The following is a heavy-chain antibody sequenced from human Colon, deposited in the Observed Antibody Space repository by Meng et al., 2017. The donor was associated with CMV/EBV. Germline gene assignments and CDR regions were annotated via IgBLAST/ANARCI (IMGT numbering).Heavy chain of an antibody. CDR1: GFPFETYT. D-gene: IGHD2-8*01. V-gene: IGHV3-21*01. Sequence: GESLKISCTASGFPFETYTLNWARQAPGKALEWVSSIDSSGTFLYYTESLGGRFTISRDNMKKSLYLQMTNLRVEDTAVYYCATWSLKHYYFDLWGRGTLVTVSS. CDR2: IDSSGTFL. J-gene: IGHJ4*02. CDR3: ATWSLKHYYFDL.